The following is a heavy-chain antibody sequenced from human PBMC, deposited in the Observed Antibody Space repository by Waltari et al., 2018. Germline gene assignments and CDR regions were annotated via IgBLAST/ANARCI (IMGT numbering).Heavy chain of an antibody. V-gene: IGHV1-69*04. Sequence: QVQLVQSGAEVKKPGSSVKVSCKASGGTFSSHSISWVRQAPGQGLEWMGWFIVILGMANSAPKFQDRLTITADESTSTAYMGLSSLRSDDPAVYYCARDEGATDPVYWWFDPWGQGTLVTVSS. CDR1: GGTFSSHS. CDR3: ARDEGATDPVYWWFDP. J-gene: IGHJ5*02. CDR2: FIVILGMA. D-gene: IGHD1-26*01.